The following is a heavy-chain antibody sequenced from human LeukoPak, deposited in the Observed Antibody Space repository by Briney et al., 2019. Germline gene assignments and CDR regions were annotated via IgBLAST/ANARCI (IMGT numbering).Heavy chain of an antibody. V-gene: IGHV3-30*02. Sequence: QAGGSLRLSCAASGFTFSRYGMPWVRQAPGKGLELVAFIRYDESEKHYAESVKGRFTISRDTSKSTLYLQMSSLRVEDTALYYCARVRIELDDDAVDIWVQGTMVTVSS. CDR3: ARVRIELDDDAVDI. CDR2: IRYDESEK. D-gene: IGHD5-12*01. CDR1: GFTFSRYG. J-gene: IGHJ3*02.